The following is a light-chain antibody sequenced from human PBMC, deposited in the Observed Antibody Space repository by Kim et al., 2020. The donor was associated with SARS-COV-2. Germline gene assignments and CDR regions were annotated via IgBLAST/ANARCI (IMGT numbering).Light chain of an antibody. V-gene: IGKV4-1*01. CDR3: HQYYTTPQT. Sequence: ATVNSKSSQSLLYSSGNNNYLAWYQQKPGQPPKLLIYWASTRDSGVPDRFSGSGSGTDFTLTISSLQAEDVAVYFCHQYYTTPQTFGQGTKVDIK. CDR1: QSLLYSSGNNNY. CDR2: WAS. J-gene: IGKJ1*01.